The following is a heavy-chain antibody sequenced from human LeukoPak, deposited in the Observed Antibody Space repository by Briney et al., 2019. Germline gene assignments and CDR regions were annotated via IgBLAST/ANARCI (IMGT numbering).Heavy chain of an antibody. CDR3: ARGFNSSSWYTYYYYYYGMDV. Sequence: SETLSLTCTVSGASISSYYWSWIRQPPGKGLEWIGYIYYSGSTNYNPSLKNRVTISVDTSKNQFSLKLSSVTAADTAVYYCARGFNSSSWYTYYYYYYGMDVWGQGTTVTVSS. J-gene: IGHJ6*02. V-gene: IGHV4-59*01. CDR1: GASISSYY. CDR2: IYYSGST. D-gene: IGHD6-13*01.